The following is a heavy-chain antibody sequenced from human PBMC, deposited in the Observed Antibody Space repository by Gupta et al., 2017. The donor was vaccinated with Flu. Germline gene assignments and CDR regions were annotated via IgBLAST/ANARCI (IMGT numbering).Heavy chain of an antibody. CDR2: IIPVFGAP. CDR3: AEARAGEYQHYYGMDV. V-gene: IGHV1-69*06. Sequence: QVQLVQSGAEVKEPGSSVKVSCKASGGTFLSYAISWVRQAPGQGLEWMGGIIPVFGAPKYAQKFQGRVTIIADKSTRTAYMDLTSLRFEDTAVYYCAEARAGEYQHYYGMDVWGQGTTVTVSS. J-gene: IGHJ6*02. D-gene: IGHD2-2*01. CDR1: GGTFLSYA.